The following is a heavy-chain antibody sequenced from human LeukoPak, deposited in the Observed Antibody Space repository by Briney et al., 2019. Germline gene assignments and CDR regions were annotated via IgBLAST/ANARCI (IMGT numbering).Heavy chain of an antibody. J-gene: IGHJ4*02. D-gene: IGHD4-23*01. CDR3: VRSSYSSNWIKDY. CDR2: IYYSGST. Sequence: PSETLSLTCTVSGGSISRSTNYWGWIRQPPGKGLEWIGSIYYSGSTYYNPSLKSRVTISVDASKNQFSLKVSSVTAADTAVYYCVRSSYSSNWIKDYWGQGTLVTVSS. V-gene: IGHV4-39*01. CDR1: GGSISRSTNY.